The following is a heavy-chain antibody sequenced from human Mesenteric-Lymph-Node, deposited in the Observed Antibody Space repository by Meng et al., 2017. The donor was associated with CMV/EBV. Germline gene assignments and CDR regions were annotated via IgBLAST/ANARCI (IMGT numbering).Heavy chain of an antibody. J-gene: IGHJ5*02. D-gene: IGHD6-13*01. CDR3: ARTVYQQLAVRWFDP. CDR2: ITPIFGTP. Sequence: KASGRTINSYAINWVRQAPGKGIEWMGGITPIFGTPDYAQKFQGRVTISTDEFTGTVYLELSSLSSEDTAVYYCARTVYQQLAVRWFDPWGQGTLVTVSS. V-gene: IGHV1-69*05. CDR1: GRTINSYA.